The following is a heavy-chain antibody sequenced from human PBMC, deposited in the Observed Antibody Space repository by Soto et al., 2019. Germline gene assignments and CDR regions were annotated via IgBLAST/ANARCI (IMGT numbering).Heavy chain of an antibody. J-gene: IGHJ4*02. Sequence: QITLKESGPTLVKPTQTLTLTCTFSGFSLNTNGVGVGWIRQPPGKALEWLAIIYWDDYKHYSPSLKSRLTITQATSKKPGVLKSTHMEPVDNSTYYCEHKGGGDRILDYWGQGTLVTVSS. V-gene: IGHV2-5*02. CDR3: EHKGGGDRILDY. D-gene: IGHD3-16*01. CDR1: GFSLNTNGVG. CDR2: IYWDDYK.